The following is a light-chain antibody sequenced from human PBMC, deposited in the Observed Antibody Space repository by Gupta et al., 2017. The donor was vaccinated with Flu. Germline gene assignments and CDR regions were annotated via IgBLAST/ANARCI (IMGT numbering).Light chain of an antibody. V-gene: IGLV2-11*01. CDR1: SNDVGGSNR. CDR3: SSHAGRVTWV. J-gene: IGLJ1*01. Sequence: QSAPTQPRPVSGSPGQPVLIPCTASSNDVGGSNRVSWYQQRPGKAPKLILYDVTERPSGVPDRFSGSRSGNTASLTISGLQADDEADYYCSSHAGRVTWVFGTGTTVTVL. CDR2: DVT.